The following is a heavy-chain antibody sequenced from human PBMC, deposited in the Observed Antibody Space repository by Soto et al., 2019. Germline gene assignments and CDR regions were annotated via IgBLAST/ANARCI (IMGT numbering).Heavy chain of an antibody. J-gene: IGHJ5*02. D-gene: IGHD3-22*01. Sequence: SETLSLTCSVSGDSISNSRFYWAWIRQPPGEGLEWIGSICHTGNAYYNPSLKSRVTIFVDTSKNQFSLKLTSVTAADTALYYCARDYFDSSDYTTNWLDPWGQGTLVTVSS. CDR3: ARDYFDSSDYTTNWLDP. V-gene: IGHV4-39*01. CDR2: ICHTGNA. CDR1: GDSISNSRFY.